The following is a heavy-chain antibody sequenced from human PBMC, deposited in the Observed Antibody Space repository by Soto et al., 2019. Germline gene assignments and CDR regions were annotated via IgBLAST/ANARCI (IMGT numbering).Heavy chain of an antibody. V-gene: IGHV4-59*01. J-gene: IGHJ5*02. CDR1: RGSITSYH. CDR2: TSYTGNA. Sequence: SETLSLTCIVARGSITSYHWRWIRQFPGKGLEWMSYTSYTGNANCNPSLRSRVTISTDTSRNKLSLKLTSMTAADTAVYYCASEMHAGFNHYFGPWGQGTLVTVSS. CDR3: ASEMHAGFNHYFGP. D-gene: IGHD1-26*01.